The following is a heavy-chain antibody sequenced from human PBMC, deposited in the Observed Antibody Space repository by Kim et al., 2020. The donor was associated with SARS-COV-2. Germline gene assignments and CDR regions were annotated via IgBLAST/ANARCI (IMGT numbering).Heavy chain of an antibody. CDR2: IFGSGAS. CDR3: ARKLLWFGARGMDD. V-gene: IGHV3-53*01. Sequence: GGSLRLSCAASGFSVSTNDMSWVRQAPGKGLEWVSTIFGSGASYFADSAKGRFTISRDNSKNTLYLQMNSLRAEDTAAYHCARKLLWFGARGMDDWGQGTLVTVSS. CDR1: GFSVSTND. D-gene: IGHD3-10*01. J-gene: IGHJ4*03.